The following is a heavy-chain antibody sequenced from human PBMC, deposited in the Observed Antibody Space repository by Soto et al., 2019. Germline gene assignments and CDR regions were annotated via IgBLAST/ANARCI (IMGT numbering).Heavy chain of an antibody. V-gene: IGHV6-1*01. CDR2: TYYRSKWYN. J-gene: IGHJ6*03. D-gene: IGHD3-3*01. CDR1: GDSVSSNSAA. Sequence: SQTLSLTCAISGDSVSSNSAAWNWIRQSPSRGLEWLGRTYYRSKWYNDYAVSVKSRITINPDTSKNQFSLQLNSVTPEDTAVYYCARGVVYTIFGVGGHYYYYYMDVWGKGTTVTAP. CDR3: ARGVVYTIFGVGGHYYYYYMDV.